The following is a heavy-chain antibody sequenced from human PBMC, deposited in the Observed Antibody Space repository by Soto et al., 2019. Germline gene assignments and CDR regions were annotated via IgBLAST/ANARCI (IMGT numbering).Heavy chain of an antibody. D-gene: IGHD6-19*01. CDR2: IYYSGST. Sequence: SETLSLTCAVSGVSTSGFYWSWIRQPPGKGLEWIGYIYYSGSTNYNPSLKSRVTISVDTSKNQFSLKLSSVTAADTAVYYCARAPERIAVADYYFDYWGQGTLVTVSS. V-gene: IGHV4-59*01. CDR1: GVSTSGFY. J-gene: IGHJ4*02. CDR3: ARAPERIAVADYYFDY.